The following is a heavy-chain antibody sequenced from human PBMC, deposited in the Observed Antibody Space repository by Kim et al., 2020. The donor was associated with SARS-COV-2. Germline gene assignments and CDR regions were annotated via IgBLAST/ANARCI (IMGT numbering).Heavy chain of an antibody. CDR3: ARDGILSYTSSWDY. J-gene: IGHJ4*02. Sequence: GGSLRLSCGAYGFTFRSYWMSWVRQAPGKGLEWVANIKEDGSVKQYVDSVKGRFAISRDNARNSLYLQLNSLRADDTAVYYCARDGILSYTSSWDYWGPGCLVTVSS. CDR1: GFTFRSYW. V-gene: IGHV3-7*03. D-gene: IGHD6-13*01. CDR2: IKEDGSVK.